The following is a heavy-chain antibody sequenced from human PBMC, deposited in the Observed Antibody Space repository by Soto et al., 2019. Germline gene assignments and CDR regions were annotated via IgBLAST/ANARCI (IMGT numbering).Heavy chain of an antibody. D-gene: IGHD1-1*01. CDR3: ATWNGYGDS. V-gene: IGHV3-23*01. CDR2: VSGGSGVT. CDR1: GFSFSTYG. J-gene: IGHJ4*02. Sequence: EVQLLESGGGLVQPGGSLRLSCAVSGFSFSTYGVTWVRQAPGKGLEWVSGVSGGSGVTHYADSVKGRFTTTGDNSKNTVHLHMNRLRGENTAVYYCATWNGYGDSWGQGTLVTVSS.